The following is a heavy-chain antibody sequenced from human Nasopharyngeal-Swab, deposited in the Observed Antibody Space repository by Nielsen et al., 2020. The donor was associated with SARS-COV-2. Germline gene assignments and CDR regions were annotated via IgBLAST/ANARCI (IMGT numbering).Heavy chain of an antibody. CDR2: ISSSSSTI. Sequence: GESLKISCAASGFTFNSHGMHWVRQAPGKGLEWVSYISSSSSTISYADSVKGRFTISRDNAKTSLYLQMNSLRDEDTAIYYCARGGVRGDYWGQGTLVTVSS. V-gene: IGHV3-48*02. CDR3: ARGGVRGDY. J-gene: IGHJ4*02. CDR1: GFTFNSHG. D-gene: IGHD3-10*01.